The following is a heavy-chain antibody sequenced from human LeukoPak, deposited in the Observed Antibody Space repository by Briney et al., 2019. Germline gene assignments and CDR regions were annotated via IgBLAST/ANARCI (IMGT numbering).Heavy chain of an antibody. Sequence: PGGSLRLSCAASGFTFSSYEMNWVRQAPGKGLEWVSYISSSGSTIYYADSVKGRFTISRDNAENSLYLQMNSLRAEDTAVYYCASFYDILTSQFDPWGQGTLVTVSS. CDR2: ISSSGSTI. D-gene: IGHD3-9*01. J-gene: IGHJ5*02. CDR1: GFTFSSYE. V-gene: IGHV3-48*03. CDR3: ASFYDILTSQFDP.